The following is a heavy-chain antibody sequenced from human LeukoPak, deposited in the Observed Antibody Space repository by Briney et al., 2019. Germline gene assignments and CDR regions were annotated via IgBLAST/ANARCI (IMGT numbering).Heavy chain of an antibody. CDR2: INHSGST. CDR1: GGSFSGYY. V-gene: IGHV4-34*01. CDR3: ARRRYYDGSGYLE. D-gene: IGHD3-22*01. J-gene: IGHJ1*01. Sequence: SETLSLTCAVYGGSFSGYYWSWIRQPPGKGLEWIGEINHSGSTNYNPSLKSRVTISVDTSKNQFSLKLSSVTAADTAVYYCARRRYYDGSGYLEWGQGTLLSVSS.